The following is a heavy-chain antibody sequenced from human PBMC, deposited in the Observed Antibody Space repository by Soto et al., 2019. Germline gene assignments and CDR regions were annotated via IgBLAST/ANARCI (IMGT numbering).Heavy chain of an antibody. CDR1: GYTFTSYY. D-gene: IGHD5-12*01. CDR2: INPSGGST. V-gene: IGHV1-46*01. J-gene: IGHJ4*02. CDR3: ARAWLQMTAWESVNY. Sequence: ASVKVSCKASGYTFTSYYMHWVRQAPGQGLEWMGIINPSGGSTSYAQKFQGRVTMTRDTSTSTVYMELSSLRSEDTAVYYCARAWLQMTAWESVNYWGQGTLVTVSS.